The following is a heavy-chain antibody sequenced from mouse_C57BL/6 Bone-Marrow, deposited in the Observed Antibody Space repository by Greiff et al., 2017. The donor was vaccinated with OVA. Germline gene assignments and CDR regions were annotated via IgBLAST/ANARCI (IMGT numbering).Heavy chain of an antibody. V-gene: IGHV5-12*01. CDR2: ISNGGGST. J-gene: IGHJ4*01. D-gene: IGHD1-1*01. CDR3: AGQNYGSGAMDY. Sequence: EVHLVESGGGLVQPGGSLKLSCAASGFTFSDYYMYWVRQTPEKRLEWVAYISNGGGSTYYPDTVKGRFTISRDNAKNPLYLQMSRLKSEDTAMYYCAGQNYGSGAMDYWGQGTSVTVSS. CDR1: GFTFSDYY.